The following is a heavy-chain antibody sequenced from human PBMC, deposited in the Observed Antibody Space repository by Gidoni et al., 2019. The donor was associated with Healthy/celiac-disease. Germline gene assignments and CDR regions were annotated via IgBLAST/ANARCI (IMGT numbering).Heavy chain of an antibody. D-gene: IGHD3-10*01. CDR1: GFTFSSYA. Sequence: QVQLVESGGGVVQPGRSLRLSCAASGFTFSSYAMHWVRQAQGKGLEWVAVISYDGSNKYYADSVKGRFTISRDNSKNTLYLQMNSLRAEDTAVYYCARDRGFYGMDVWGQGTTVTVSS. J-gene: IGHJ6*02. CDR3: ARDRGFYGMDV. CDR2: ISYDGSNK. V-gene: IGHV3-30*04.